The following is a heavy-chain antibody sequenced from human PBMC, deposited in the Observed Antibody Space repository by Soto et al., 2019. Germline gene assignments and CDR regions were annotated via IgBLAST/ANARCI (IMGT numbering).Heavy chain of an antibody. CDR1: GFSLSTSGVG. CDR2: IYWDDDK. D-gene: IGHD3-22*01. CDR3: AHTPMLVVVYDY. Sequence: QITLKESGPTLVKPTQTLTLTCTFSGFSLSTSGVGVGWIRQPPGKALEWLALIYWDDDKRYSPSLKSRLTITKDTSKIPAVLTMTNMDHVDTATYYCAHTPMLVVVYDYWGQGTLVTVSS. J-gene: IGHJ4*02. V-gene: IGHV2-5*02.